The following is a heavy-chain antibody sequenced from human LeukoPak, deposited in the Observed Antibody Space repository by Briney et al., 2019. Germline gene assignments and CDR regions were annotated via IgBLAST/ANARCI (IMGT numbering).Heavy chain of an antibody. Sequence: PGGSLRLSCAASGFIFSNYAMHWVRQAPGKGLEWVAVISYDGSNKYYADSVKGRFTISRDNSKNTLYLQMNSLRAEDTAVYYCARDFLAYCGGDCYSGPLDYWGQGTLVTVSS. CDR3: ARDFLAYCGGDCYSGPLDY. D-gene: IGHD2-21*02. CDR1: GFIFSNYA. J-gene: IGHJ4*02. CDR2: ISYDGSNK. V-gene: IGHV3-30*04.